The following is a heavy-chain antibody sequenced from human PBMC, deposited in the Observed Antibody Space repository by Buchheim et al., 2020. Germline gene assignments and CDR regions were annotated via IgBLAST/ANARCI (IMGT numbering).Heavy chain of an antibody. CDR2: ISGSGVST. CDR3: AKEGNYDVLTGYYPDDY. J-gene: IGHJ4*02. D-gene: IGHD3-9*01. Sequence: VQLVESGGGVVQPGRSLRLSCAASGFAFSSYAMSWVRQAPGKGLEWVSGISGSGVSTYYADSAKGRFTISRDTSKNTLYLQMNSLRAEDTAVYYCAKEGNYDVLTGYYPDDYWGQGIL. CDR1: GFAFSSYA. V-gene: IGHV3-23*04.